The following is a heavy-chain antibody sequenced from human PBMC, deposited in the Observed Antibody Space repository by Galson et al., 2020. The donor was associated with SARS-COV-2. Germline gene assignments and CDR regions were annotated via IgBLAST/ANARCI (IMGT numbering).Heavy chain of an antibody. D-gene: IGHD2-15*01. V-gene: IGHV4-31*03. J-gene: IGHJ4*02. CDR2: IYYSGST. CDR3: ARASSWHPYFDY. Sequence: SETLSLTCTVSGGSISSGGYYWSWIRQHPGKGLEWIGYIYYSGSTYYNPSLKSRVTISVDTSKNQFSLKLSSVTAADTAVYYCARASSWHPYFDYWGQGTLGTVSS. CDR1: GGSISSGGYY.